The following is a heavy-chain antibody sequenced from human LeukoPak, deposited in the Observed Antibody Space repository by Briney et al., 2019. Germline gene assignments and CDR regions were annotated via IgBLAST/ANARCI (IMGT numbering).Heavy chain of an antibody. CDR1: GFTFTNAW. CDR3: TTGLYYDFWSGYQKFDY. D-gene: IGHD3-3*01. Sequence: GGSLRLSCAASGFTFTNAWMSWVRQAPGKGLEWVGRIKSKTNGGTTDYAAPVKGRFTISRDDSKNTLYLQMNSLKTEDTAVYYCTTGLYYDFWSGYQKFDYWGQGTLVTVSS. J-gene: IGHJ4*02. V-gene: IGHV3-15*01. CDR2: IKSKTNGGTT.